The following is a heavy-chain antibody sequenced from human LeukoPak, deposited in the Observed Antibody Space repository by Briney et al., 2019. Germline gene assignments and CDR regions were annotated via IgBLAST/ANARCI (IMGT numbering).Heavy chain of an antibody. CDR3: ARVGLAMVRGPMEMEYYFDY. CDR1: GGTFSSYA. Sequence: SVKVSCKASGGTFSSYAISWVRQAPGQGLEWMGGIMPIFGTANYAQKFQGRVTITADKSTSTAYMGLSSLRSEDTAVYYCARVGLAMVRGPMEMEYYFDYWGQGTLVTVSS. D-gene: IGHD3-10*01. CDR2: IMPIFGTA. J-gene: IGHJ4*02. V-gene: IGHV1-69*06.